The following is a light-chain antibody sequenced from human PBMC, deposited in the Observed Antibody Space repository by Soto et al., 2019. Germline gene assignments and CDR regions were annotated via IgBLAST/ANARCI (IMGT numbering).Light chain of an antibody. CDR1: QSFSGNY. Sequence: EIVMTQSPVTLSVSPGERATLSCRASQSFSGNYLTWYQHKPGQAPRLLIYGASSRATGIPDRFSGSGSGTDFTLTISRLEPEDFAVYYCQQYGSSPGTFGQGTKVDI. CDR2: GAS. CDR3: QQYGSSPGT. V-gene: IGKV3-20*01. J-gene: IGKJ1*01.